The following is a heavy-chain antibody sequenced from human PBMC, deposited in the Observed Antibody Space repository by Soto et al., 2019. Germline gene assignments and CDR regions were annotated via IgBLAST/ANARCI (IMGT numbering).Heavy chain of an antibody. CDR1: GFTFSSYA. D-gene: IGHD4-4*01. Sequence: QAGGSLRLSCAASGFTFSSYAMSWVRQAPGKGLEWVSAISGSGGSTYYADSVKGRFTISRDNSKNTLYLQMNSLRAEDMAVYYCAKDLHYRTRYYFDYWGQGTLVTVSS. V-gene: IGHV3-23*01. CDR3: AKDLHYRTRYYFDY. J-gene: IGHJ4*02. CDR2: ISGSGGST.